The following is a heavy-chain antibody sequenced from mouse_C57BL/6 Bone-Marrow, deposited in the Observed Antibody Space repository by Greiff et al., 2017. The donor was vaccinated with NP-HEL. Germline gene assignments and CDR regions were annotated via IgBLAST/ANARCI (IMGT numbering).Heavy chain of an antibody. CDR1: GFSLTSYG. CDR3: ATSYGNRTWFAY. Sequence: QVHVKQSGPGLVQPSQRLSITCTVSGFSLTSYGVHWVRQSPGKGLEWLGVIWRGGSTDYNAAFMSRLSITKDNSKSQVFFKMNSLQADDTAIYYCATSYGNRTWFAYWGQGTLVTVSA. CDR2: IWRGGST. D-gene: IGHD2-10*01. V-gene: IGHV2-5*01. J-gene: IGHJ3*01.